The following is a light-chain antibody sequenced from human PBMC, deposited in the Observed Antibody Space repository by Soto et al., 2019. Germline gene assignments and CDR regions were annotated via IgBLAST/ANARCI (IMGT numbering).Light chain of an antibody. CDR1: QSIGNY. CDR2: DAS. Sequence: EIVLTQSPATLSLSPGQRATLSCRASQSIGNYLAWYQQKPGQAPRLLMYDASTSSTGIPARFSVSGAGTDFSLTISSLEPEDFAVYRRQQRRDWITFGGGTKVEIK. V-gene: IGKV3-11*01. CDR3: QQRRDWIT. J-gene: IGKJ4*01.